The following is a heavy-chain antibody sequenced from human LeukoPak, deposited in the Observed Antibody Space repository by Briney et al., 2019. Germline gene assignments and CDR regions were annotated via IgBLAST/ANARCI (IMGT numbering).Heavy chain of an antibody. CDR1: GASISTSGHY. D-gene: IGHD3-22*01. CDR2: IYYSGDT. CDR3: ARVLNYYDNSGYFYFFDY. J-gene: IGHJ4*02. V-gene: IGHV4-31*03. Sequence: PSETLSLTCSVSGASISTSGHYWSWIRQHPGKGLDWIGYIYYSGDTHYNASLRSRVSISVDTSQSQFSLKLGSVTAADTAVYYCARVLNYYDNSGYFYFFDYWGQGTPVTVSS.